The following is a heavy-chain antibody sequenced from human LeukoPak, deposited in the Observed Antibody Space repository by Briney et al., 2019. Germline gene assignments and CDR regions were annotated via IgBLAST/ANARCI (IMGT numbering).Heavy chain of an antibody. Sequence: GASVKVSCKASGYTFTSYGISWVRQAPGQGLEWMGWISAYNGNTNYAQKLQGRVTMTTDTSTSTAYMELRSLRSDDTAVYYCAREPDRRLATYYFDYWGQGTLVTVSS. D-gene: IGHD6-19*01. J-gene: IGHJ4*02. V-gene: IGHV1-18*01. CDR2: ISAYNGNT. CDR1: GYTFTSYG. CDR3: AREPDRRLATYYFDY.